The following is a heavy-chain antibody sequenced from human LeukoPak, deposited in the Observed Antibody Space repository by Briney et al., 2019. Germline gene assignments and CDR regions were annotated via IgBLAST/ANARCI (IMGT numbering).Heavy chain of an antibody. V-gene: IGHV4-39*01. D-gene: IGHD3-22*01. CDR3: ARHRHTYYYDSSGYYLDY. CDR2: IYYSGST. Sequence: SETLSLTCTVSGGSISSSSYYWGWIRQPPGKGLEWIGSIYYSGSTYYNPSLKSRVTISVDTSKNQFSLKLSSVTAADTAVYYCARHRHTYYYDSSGYYLDYWGQGTLVTVSS. CDR1: GGSISSSSYY. J-gene: IGHJ4*02.